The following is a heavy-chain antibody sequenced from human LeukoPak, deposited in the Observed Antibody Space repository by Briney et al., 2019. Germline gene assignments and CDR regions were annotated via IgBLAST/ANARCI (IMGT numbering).Heavy chain of an antibody. CDR3: AKDRDSSGFAPYFDY. CDR2: IGWNSHII. J-gene: IGHJ4*02. D-gene: IGHD3-22*01. V-gene: IGHV3-9*01. Sequence: GGSLRLSCAASGFTFNDYAMHWVRQAPGKGLEWVSGIGWNSHIIGYEDSVKGRFTISRDNARNSLSLQMNSLRAEDTAFYYCAKDRDSSGFAPYFDYWGQGILVTVSS. CDR1: GFTFNDYA.